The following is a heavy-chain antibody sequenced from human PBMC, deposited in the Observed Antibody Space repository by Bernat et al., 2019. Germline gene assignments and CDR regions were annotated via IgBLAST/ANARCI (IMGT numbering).Heavy chain of an antibody. J-gene: IGHJ4*02. CDR2: IIPIFGTA. V-gene: IGHV1-69*01. CDR1: GGTFSSYA. D-gene: IGHD2-2*01. Sequence: QVQLVQSGAEVKKPGSSVKVSCKASGGTFSSYAISWVRQAPGQGLGWMGGIIPIFGTANYAQKFQSRVTITADESTSTAYMELSSLRSEDTAVYYCARGACSSTSCSKRFDYWGQGTLVTVSS. CDR3: ARGACSSTSCSKRFDY.